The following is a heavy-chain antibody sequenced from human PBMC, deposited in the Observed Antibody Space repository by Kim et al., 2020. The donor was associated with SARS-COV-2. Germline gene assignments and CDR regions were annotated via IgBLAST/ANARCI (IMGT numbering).Heavy chain of an antibody. Sequence: GGSLRLSCAASGFTVSSNYMTWVRQAPGKGLDWVSIIYGGGSTYYADSVKGRFTISRDNSKNTLYLQMNSLRVDDTAVYYCATSRGYNYYGIDVWSQGTTVTVSS. CDR2: IYGGGST. CDR3: ATSRGYNYYGIDV. CDR1: GFTVSSNY. V-gene: IGHV3-53*01. D-gene: IGHD3-10*01. J-gene: IGHJ6*02.